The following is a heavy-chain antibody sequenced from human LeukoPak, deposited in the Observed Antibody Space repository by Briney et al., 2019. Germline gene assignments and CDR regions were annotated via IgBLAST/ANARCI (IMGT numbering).Heavy chain of an antibody. Sequence: PSETLSLTCTVSGGSISSYYWSWIRQPPGKGLEWIGYIYYSGSTNYNPSLKSRVTISVDTSKNQFSLKLSSVTAADTAVYYCARVGQYYYDSRTAFDIWGQGTMVTVSS. V-gene: IGHV4-59*01. J-gene: IGHJ3*02. CDR1: GGSISSYY. CDR3: ARVGQYYYDSRTAFDI. D-gene: IGHD3-22*01. CDR2: IYYSGST.